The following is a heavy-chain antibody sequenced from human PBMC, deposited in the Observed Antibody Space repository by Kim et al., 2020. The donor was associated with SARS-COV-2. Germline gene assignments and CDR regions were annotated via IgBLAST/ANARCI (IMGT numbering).Heavy chain of an antibody. CDR1: GDSISNRDFY. J-gene: IGHJ4*02. CDR2: IYISVGA. Sequence: SETLSLTCTVSGDSISNRDFYWSWIRQPAGKGLEWIGHIYISVGANYNTSLESRVAISVDTSKNQFSLKLNSMTAADTAIYYCARGHYGSGTYYPPGEWGQGTLVSVSS. CDR3: ARGHYGSGTYYPPGE. D-gene: IGHD3-10*01. V-gene: IGHV4-61*09.